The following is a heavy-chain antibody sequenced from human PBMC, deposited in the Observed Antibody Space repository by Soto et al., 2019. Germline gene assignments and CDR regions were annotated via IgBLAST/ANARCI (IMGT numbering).Heavy chain of an antibody. CDR3: AKNPNSRLLNS. Sequence: RRLSCAVSGFTFRNYAMSWVRQAPGKGLEWVAGITGTGNSISYSDSVRGRFTISRDNSENTLYLQMNSLRAEDTAVYWCAKNPNSRLLNSWGQGALVTVSS. CDR2: ITGTGNSI. V-gene: IGHV3-23*01. CDR1: GFTFRNYA. J-gene: IGHJ4*02.